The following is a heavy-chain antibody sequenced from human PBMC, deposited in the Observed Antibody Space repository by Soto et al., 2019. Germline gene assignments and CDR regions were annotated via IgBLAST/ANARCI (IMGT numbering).Heavy chain of an antibody. CDR2: ISYDGSNK. D-gene: IGHD2-15*01. CDR1: GFTFSSYG. CDR3: AKEEGDIVVVVAAPSFCDY. V-gene: IGHV3-30*18. J-gene: IGHJ4*02. Sequence: PGGSLRLSCAASGFTFSSYGMHWVRQAPGKGLEWVAVISYDGSNKYYADSVKGRFTISRDNSKNTLYLQMNSLRAEDTAVYYCAKEEGDIVVVVAAPSFCDYWGQGTLVTVS.